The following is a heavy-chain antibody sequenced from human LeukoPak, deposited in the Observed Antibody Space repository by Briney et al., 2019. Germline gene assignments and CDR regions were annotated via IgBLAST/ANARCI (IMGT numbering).Heavy chain of an antibody. V-gene: IGHV3-30*04. CDR1: GFTFSSYA. Sequence: GGSLRLSCSASGFTFSSYAMHWLRQAPGTGLEGAAVISYDRSNKYYADSVKGRFTISRDNSKNTLYLQMNSLRAEDTAVYYCAKGTWAAAGTSFDYWGQGTLVTVSS. D-gene: IGHD6-13*01. CDR3: AKGTWAAAGTSFDY. CDR2: ISYDRSNK. J-gene: IGHJ4*02.